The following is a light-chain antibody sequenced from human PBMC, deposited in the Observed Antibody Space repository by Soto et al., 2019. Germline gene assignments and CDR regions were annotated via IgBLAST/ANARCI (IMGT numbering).Light chain of an antibody. V-gene: IGLV1-44*01. Sequence: QSVLTQPPSASGTPGQKVTISCSGSSSNIGPNAVNWYQQLPGTAPKLLLYNNNQRPSGVSDRFSGSKSGTSASLAISGLQSDDEADYHCAAWDDSLNGLVFGTGTKDRP. CDR3: AAWDDSLNGLV. J-gene: IGLJ1*01. CDR2: NNN. CDR1: SSNIGPNA.